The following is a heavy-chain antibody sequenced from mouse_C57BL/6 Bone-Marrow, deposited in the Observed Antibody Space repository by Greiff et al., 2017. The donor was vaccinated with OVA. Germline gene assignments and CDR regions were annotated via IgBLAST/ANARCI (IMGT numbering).Heavy chain of an antibody. CDR1: GYTFTSYW. CDR3: ARDYYGSSPYAMDY. Sequence: QVQLQQPGAELVMPGASVKLSCKASGYTFTSYWMHWVKQRPGQGLEWIGELDPSDSYTNYNQKFKGKSTLTVDKSSSTAYMQLSSLTSEDSAVYYCARDYYGSSPYAMDYWGQGTSVTVSS. CDR2: LDPSDSYT. J-gene: IGHJ4*01. V-gene: IGHV1-69*01. D-gene: IGHD1-1*01.